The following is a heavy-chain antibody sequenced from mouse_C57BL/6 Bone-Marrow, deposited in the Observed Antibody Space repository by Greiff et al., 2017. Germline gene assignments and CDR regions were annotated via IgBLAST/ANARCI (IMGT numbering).Heavy chain of an antibody. Sequence: EVKLVESGGGLVKPGGSLKLSCAASGFTFSSYTMSWVRQTPEKRLQWVAAISGGGGNTYYPDSVQGRFTISRDNDKHILYLQMSSLRSEDTALYYCSRQVTTVLATKYFDVWGTGTTVTVSS. V-gene: IGHV5-9*01. D-gene: IGHD1-1*01. J-gene: IGHJ1*03. CDR2: ISGGGGNT. CDR3: SRQVTTVLATKYFDV. CDR1: GFTFSSYT.